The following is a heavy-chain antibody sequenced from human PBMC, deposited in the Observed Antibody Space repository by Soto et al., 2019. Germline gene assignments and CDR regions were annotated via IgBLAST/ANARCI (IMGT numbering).Heavy chain of an antibody. CDR3: ARDSSLAAAGTGYYYGMDV. V-gene: IGHV1-46*01. D-gene: IGHD6-13*01. J-gene: IGHJ6*02. CDR1: GYTFTSYY. CDR2: INPSGGST. Sequence: GSSVKVSCKASGYTFTSYYMHWVRQAPGQGLEWMGIINPSGGSTSYAQKFQGRVTMTRDTSTSTVYMELSSLRSEDTAVYYCARDSSLAAAGTGYYYGMDVWGQGTTVTVSS.